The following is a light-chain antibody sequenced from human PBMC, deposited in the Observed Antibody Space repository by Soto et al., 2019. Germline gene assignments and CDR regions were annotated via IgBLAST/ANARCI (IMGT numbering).Light chain of an antibody. CDR2: GAS. CDR3: LQDRSHFWT. CDR1: QDIRNY. J-gene: IGKJ1*01. Sequence: AIQVTQSPTSLSASVGDRVTITCRSSQDIRNYLGWYQQKPGKAPQLLIYGASSLQRGVSSRFSGSGFGTDFTLTISSLQPEDSATYYCLQDRSHFWTLGQGTKVDI. V-gene: IGKV1-6*01.